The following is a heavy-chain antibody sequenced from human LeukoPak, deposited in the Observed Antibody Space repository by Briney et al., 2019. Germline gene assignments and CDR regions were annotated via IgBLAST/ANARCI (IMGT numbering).Heavy chain of an antibody. CDR1: GGTFSSYA. D-gene: IGHD2-21*01. CDR3: AVSYPYYWFDP. Sequence: GASVKVSCKASGGTFSSYAISWVRQAPGQGLEWMGRIIPILGIANYAQKFQGRVTITADKSTSTAYMELSSLRSEDTAVYYCAVSYPYYWFDPWGQGTLVTVSS. V-gene: IGHV1-69*04. J-gene: IGHJ5*02. CDR2: IIPILGIA.